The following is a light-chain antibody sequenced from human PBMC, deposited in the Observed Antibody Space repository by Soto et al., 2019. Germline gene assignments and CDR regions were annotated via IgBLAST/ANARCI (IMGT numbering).Light chain of an antibody. V-gene: IGKV1-39*01. CDR3: QQSYSAPLT. CDR1: QNIGNY. J-gene: IGKJ3*01. CDR2: SAS. Sequence: DLQMTQSPSLSASVGDRVTITCRASQNIGNYLNWYQQRPGKAPKPLVLSASRLQSGVPSRFSGSGSGTDFTLTITNLQPEDFAVYYCQQSYSAPLTFGPGTTVDFK.